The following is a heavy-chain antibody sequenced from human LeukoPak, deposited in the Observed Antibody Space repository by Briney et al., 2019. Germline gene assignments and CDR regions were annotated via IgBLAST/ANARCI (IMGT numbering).Heavy chain of an antibody. J-gene: IGHJ6*03. Sequence: PSETLSLTCTVSGGSITNSAYYWAWVRQPPGKGLEWIGSIFPGGSTFYSPSLKSRVAISVDTSENHFSLRLSSVTAADTAVYYRAASVTGTTLYFFYIDVWGKGTTVAVSS. CDR2: IFPGGST. CDR3: AASVTGTTLYFFYIDV. V-gene: IGHV4-39*02. CDR1: GGSITNSAYY. D-gene: IGHD7-27*01.